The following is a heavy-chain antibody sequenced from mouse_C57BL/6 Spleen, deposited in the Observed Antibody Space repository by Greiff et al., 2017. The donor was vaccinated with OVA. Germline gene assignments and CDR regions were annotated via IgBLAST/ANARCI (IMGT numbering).Heavy chain of an antibody. CDR1: GYTFTSYW. CDR2: IHPNSGST. D-gene: IGHD2-2*01. Sequence: QVQLQQPGAELVKPGASVKLSCKASGYTFTSYWMHWVKQRPGQGLEWIGMIHPNSGSTNYNEKFKSKATLTVDKSSSTAYMQLSSLTSEDSAVFYWARQGAATMVTTDFDYWGKGTTLTVSS. J-gene: IGHJ2*01. CDR3: ARQGAATMVTTDFDY. V-gene: IGHV1-64*01.